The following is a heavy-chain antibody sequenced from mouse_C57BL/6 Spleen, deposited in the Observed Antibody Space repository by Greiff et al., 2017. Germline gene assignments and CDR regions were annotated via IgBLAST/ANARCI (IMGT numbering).Heavy chain of an antibody. Sequence: EVKLVESGGDLVKPGGSLKLSCAASGFTFSSYGMSWVRQTPDKRLEWVATISSGGSYTYYPDSVKGRFTISRDNAKNTLYLQMSSLKSEDTAMYYCARQGANYRDFDYWGQGTTLTVSS. J-gene: IGHJ2*01. CDR3: ARQGANYRDFDY. V-gene: IGHV5-6*01. D-gene: IGHD2-1*01. CDR1: GFTFSSYG. CDR2: ISSGGSYT.